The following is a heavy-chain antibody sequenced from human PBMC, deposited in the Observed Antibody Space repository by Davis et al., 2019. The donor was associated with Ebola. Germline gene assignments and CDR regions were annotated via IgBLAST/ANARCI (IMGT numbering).Heavy chain of an antibody. CDR3: VKDRLGSYAFDI. CDR2: LNDYGDRT. CDR1: GFILSNSA. J-gene: IGHJ3*02. D-gene: IGHD3-10*01. Sequence: PGGSLRLSCSASGFILSNSAMHWVRQAPGKGLEYVSGLNDYGDRTHYGHSVKGRFTISRDISKNTVYVQMSSLRPEDTALYYCVKDRLGSYAFDIWGRGTMVTVSS. V-gene: IGHV3-64D*08.